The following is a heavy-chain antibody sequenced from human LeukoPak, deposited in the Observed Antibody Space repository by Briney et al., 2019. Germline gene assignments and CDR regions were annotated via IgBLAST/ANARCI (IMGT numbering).Heavy chain of an antibody. CDR1: GFTFDDYA. J-gene: IGHJ6*03. D-gene: IGHD4-23*01. Sequence: GGSLRLSCAASGFTFDDYAMHWVRQAPGKGLEWVSTISWNSGSIGYADSVKGRFTISRDNAKNSLYLQMNSLRAEDTALYYCARDGYGGNSNYYYYYYYMDVWGKGTTVTVSS. CDR3: ARDGYGGNSNYYYYYYYMDV. V-gene: IGHV3-9*01. CDR2: ISWNSGSI.